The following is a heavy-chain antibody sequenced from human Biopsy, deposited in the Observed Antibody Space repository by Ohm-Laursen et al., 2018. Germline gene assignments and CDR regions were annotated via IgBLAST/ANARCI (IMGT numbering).Heavy chain of an antibody. J-gene: IGHJ4*02. D-gene: IGHD4-17*01. Sequence: SLRLSCSAPGFTFSSNVMSWVRQAPGRGLEWVSTINHSGRDTYYADSVKGRFTISRDNFQNTLYLQMNGLRADDTAVYYCALAAAQTVTHFDYWGQGTLVTVSS. CDR3: ALAAAQTVTHFDY. CDR2: INHSGRDT. V-gene: IGHV3-23*01. CDR1: GFTFSSNV.